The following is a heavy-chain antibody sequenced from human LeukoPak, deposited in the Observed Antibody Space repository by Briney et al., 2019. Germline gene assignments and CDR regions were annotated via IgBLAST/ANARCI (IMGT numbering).Heavy chain of an antibody. CDR2: IIPIFGTA. V-gene: IGHV1-69*05. Sequence: ASVKVSCKASGGTFSSYAISWVRQAPGQGLEWMGRIIPIFGTANYAQKFQGRVTITTDESTSTAYMELSRLRSEDTAVYYCARDSTYYYDSNGYRDYWGQGTLVTVSS. J-gene: IGHJ4*02. CDR3: ARDSTYYYDSNGYRDY. CDR1: GGTFSSYA. D-gene: IGHD3-22*01.